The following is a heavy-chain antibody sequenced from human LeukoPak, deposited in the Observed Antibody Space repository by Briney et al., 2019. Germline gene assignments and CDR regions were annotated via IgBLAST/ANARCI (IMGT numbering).Heavy chain of an antibody. J-gene: IGHJ4*02. D-gene: IGHD5-24*01. CDR2: ISGGGSST. CDR1: GFTFSSYW. CDR3: AKASGDGSNYYFDS. V-gene: IGHV3-74*03. Sequence: PGGSLRLSCAASGFTFSSYWMYWVRQAPGKGPVWVSRISGGGSSTTYADSVKGRFTISRDNAKDTLYLQMNSLRAEDTAVYYCAKASGDGSNYYFDSWGQGTLVTVSS.